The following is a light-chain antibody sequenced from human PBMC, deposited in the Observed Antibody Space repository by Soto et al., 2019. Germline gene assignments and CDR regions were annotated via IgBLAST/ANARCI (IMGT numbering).Light chain of an antibody. CDR1: QSINSW. J-gene: IGKJ2*01. Sequence: DIQMTQSPSTLSASVGDRVTIPCRASQSINSWLAWHQQKPGKAPNLLIYKASSLESGVPSRFSGSGSGTEFTLTISSLQPDDFATYYCQQYDTSPYTFGQGTKLEIK. CDR2: KAS. CDR3: QQYDTSPYT. V-gene: IGKV1-5*03.